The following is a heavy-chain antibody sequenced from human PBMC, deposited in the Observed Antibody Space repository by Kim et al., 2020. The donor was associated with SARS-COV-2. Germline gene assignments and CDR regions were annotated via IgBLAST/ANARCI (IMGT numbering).Heavy chain of an antibody. CDR1: GGTFSSYA. V-gene: IGHV1-69*13. J-gene: IGHJ6*02. D-gene: IGHD6-6*01. CDR3: ARGLAARTGYYYYYYGMDV. Sequence: SVKVSCKASGGTFSSYAISWVRQAPGQGLEWMGGIIPIFGTANYAQKFQGRVTITADESTSTAYMELSSLRSEDTAVYYCARGLAARTGYYYYYYGMDVWGQGTTVTVSS. CDR2: IIPIFGTA.